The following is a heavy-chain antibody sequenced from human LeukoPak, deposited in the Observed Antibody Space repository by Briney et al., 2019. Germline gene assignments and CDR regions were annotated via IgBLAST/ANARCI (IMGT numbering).Heavy chain of an antibody. V-gene: IGHV3-11*01. CDR2: ISGSGTTI. Sequence: GGSLRLSCAASGFTFTDYYMGWIRQAPGKGLEWLSYISGSGTTIFYADSVKGRLTISRDNAKNSVDLQMNSLRAEDTAVYYCGRDFGLVGTKRSFDLWGQGTMVTVSS. CDR1: GFTFTDYY. J-gene: IGHJ3*01. CDR3: GRDFGLVGTKRSFDL. D-gene: IGHD1-7*01.